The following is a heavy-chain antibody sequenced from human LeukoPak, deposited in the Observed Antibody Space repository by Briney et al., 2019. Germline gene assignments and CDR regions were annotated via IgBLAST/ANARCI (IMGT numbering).Heavy chain of an antibody. Sequence: GSVKVSCKASGYTFTSYAMNWVRQAPGQGLGWMGWINTNTGNPTYAQGFTGRFVFSLDTSVSTAYLQISSLKAEDTAVYYCARGGRWNYIGLLRFDPWGQGTLVTVSS. CDR2: INTNTGNP. J-gene: IGHJ5*02. CDR1: GYTFTSYA. CDR3: ARGGRWNYIGLLRFDP. V-gene: IGHV7-4-1*02. D-gene: IGHD1-7*01.